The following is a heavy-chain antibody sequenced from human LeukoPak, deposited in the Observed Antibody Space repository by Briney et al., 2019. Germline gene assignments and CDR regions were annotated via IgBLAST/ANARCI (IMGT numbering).Heavy chain of an antibody. V-gene: IGHV1-2*02. CDR2: INPNSGGT. CDR3: ASPTGITGTTGLVY. Sequence: GASVKVSCKASGYTFTSYYMHWVRQAPGQGLEWMGWINPNSGGTNYAQKFQGSLTMTTATSISTAYLELSRLRSDATAVYSCASPTGITGTTGLVYWGQGTLVTVSS. J-gene: IGHJ4*02. CDR1: GYTFTSYY. D-gene: IGHD1-7*01.